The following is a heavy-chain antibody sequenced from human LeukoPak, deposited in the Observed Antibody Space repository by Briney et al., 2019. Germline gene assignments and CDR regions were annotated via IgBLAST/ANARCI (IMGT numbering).Heavy chain of an antibody. CDR1: GGTFSSYA. V-gene: IGHV1-69*13. CDR2: IIPIFGTA. D-gene: IGHD3-22*01. J-gene: IGHJ6*02. CDR3: ARGAYYYDGSGYLGHYYYDMDV. Sequence: SVKVSCKASGGTFSSYAFSWVRQAPGQGLEWMGGIIPIFGTANYAQTFQGRVTITADESTSTAYMELSSLRSEDTAVYYCARGAYYYDGSGYLGHYYYDMDVWGQGTTVTVSS.